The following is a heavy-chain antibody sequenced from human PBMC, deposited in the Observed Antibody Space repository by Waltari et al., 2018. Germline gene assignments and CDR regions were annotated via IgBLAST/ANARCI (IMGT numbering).Heavy chain of an antibody. J-gene: IGHJ2*01. V-gene: IGHV5-51*01. CDR1: GYSFSSYW. CDR2: LCPCASDS. D-gene: IGHD3-3*01. CDR3: ARQQVPNFGVRGYFDL. Sequence: EVQLVQSGAEVKKPGESLKISCKGSGYSFSSYWIAWVRHMPGNGREWIGVLCPCASDSSDSPSVQGQVTISADKSINTAYRQWSSVQASDGAIYYCARQQVPNFGVRGYFDLWGRGTLVTVSS.